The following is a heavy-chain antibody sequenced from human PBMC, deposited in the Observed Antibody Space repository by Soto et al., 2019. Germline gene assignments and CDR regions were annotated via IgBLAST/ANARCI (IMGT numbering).Heavy chain of an antibody. Sequence: SETLSLTCSVSGGSISSGNFYWSWIRQHPEKGLEWIGYIYNSGTTYYNPSLKRRVTISVDTSKNRFSLKLNSVTAADMAIYYCAADPGEYQMHTWGQGTQVTVSS. CDR3: AADPGEYQMHT. CDR1: GGSISSGNFY. CDR2: IYNSGTT. J-gene: IGHJ4*02. V-gene: IGHV4-31*03. D-gene: IGHD3-10*01.